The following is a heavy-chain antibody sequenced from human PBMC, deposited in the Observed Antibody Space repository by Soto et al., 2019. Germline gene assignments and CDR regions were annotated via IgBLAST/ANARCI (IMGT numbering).Heavy chain of an antibody. CDR2: IYYSGST. J-gene: IGHJ4*02. D-gene: IGHD6-13*01. V-gene: IGHV4-31*03. CDR3: ARAPLEQQLVPADYFDY. CDR1: GGSISSGGYY. Sequence: QVQLQESGPGLVKPSQTLSLTCTVSGGSISSGGYYWSWIRQHPGKGLEWLGYIYYSGSTYYNLSLKSRVTISVDTSKNQFSLQLSSVTAAATAVYYCARAPLEQQLVPADYFDYWGQGTLFTVSS.